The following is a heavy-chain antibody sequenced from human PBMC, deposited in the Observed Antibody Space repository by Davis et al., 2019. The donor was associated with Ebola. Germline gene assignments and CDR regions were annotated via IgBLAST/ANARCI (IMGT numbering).Heavy chain of an antibody. CDR3: AKFGGASSSSAFFDY. CDR2: ISGRGGST. D-gene: IGHD6-6*01. J-gene: IGHJ4*02. CDR1: GFTFSSYA. Sequence: GESLKISCAASGFTFSSYAMSWVRQAPGKGLEWVSAISGRGGSTYYADSVKGRFTISRDNSKNTLYLQMNSLRAEDTAVYYCAKFGGASSSSAFFDYWGQGTLVTVSS. V-gene: IGHV3-23*01.